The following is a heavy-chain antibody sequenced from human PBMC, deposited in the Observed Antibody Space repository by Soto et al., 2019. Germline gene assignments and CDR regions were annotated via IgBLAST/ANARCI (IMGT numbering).Heavy chain of an antibody. V-gene: IGHV4-61*01. CDR1: GGSVSSGSYY. CDR2: IYYSGST. Sequence: QVQLQESGPGLVKPSETLSLTCTVSGGSVSSGSYYWSWIRQPPGKGLEWIGYIYYSGSTNYNPSLTIRVTISVDTSKNQFSLKLSSVTAADTAVYYCARDSFLYNWNYRFGAFDIWGQGTMVTVSS. J-gene: IGHJ3*02. CDR3: ARDSFLYNWNYRFGAFDI. D-gene: IGHD1-7*01.